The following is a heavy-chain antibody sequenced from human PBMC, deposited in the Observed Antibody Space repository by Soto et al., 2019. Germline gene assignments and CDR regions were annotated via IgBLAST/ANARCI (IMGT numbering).Heavy chain of an antibody. CDR2: ISAYNGNT. V-gene: IGHV1-18*01. D-gene: IGHD3-22*01. Sequence: ASVKVSCKASGYTFTSYGISWMRQAPGQGLEWMGWISAYNGNTNYAQKLQGRVTMTTETSTSTAYMELRSLRSDDTAVYYCASVNNLYDSSAYYFDYWGQGTLVTVSS. CDR3: ASVNNLYDSSAYYFDY. J-gene: IGHJ4*02. CDR1: GYTFTSYG.